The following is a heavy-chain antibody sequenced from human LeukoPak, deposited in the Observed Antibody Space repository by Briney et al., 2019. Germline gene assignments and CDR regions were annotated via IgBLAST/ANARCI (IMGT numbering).Heavy chain of an antibody. CDR2: ISGSGDST. Sequence: GGSLRLSCAASGFTFSSYAMSWVRQAPGKGLEWVSAISGSGDSTYYADSVKGRFTISRDNSKNTLYLQMNSLRAEDTAVYYCAKDLGFLATISNFDYWGQGTLVTVSS. V-gene: IGHV3-23*01. D-gene: IGHD5-24*01. J-gene: IGHJ4*02. CDR1: GFTFSSYA. CDR3: AKDLGFLATISNFDY.